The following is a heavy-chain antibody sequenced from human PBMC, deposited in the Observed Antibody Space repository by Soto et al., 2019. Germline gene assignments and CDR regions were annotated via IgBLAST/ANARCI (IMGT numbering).Heavy chain of an antibody. CDR1: GGSISSGGYY. J-gene: IGHJ4*02. V-gene: IGHV4-31*03. CDR2: IYYSGST. D-gene: IGHD6-6*01. Sequence: SETLSLTCTVSGGSISSGGYYWSWIRQHPGKGLEWIGYIYYSGSTYYHPSLKSRVTISVDTSKNQFSLKLSSVTAADTAVYYCARDCSSSPDNGIGFDYWGQGTLVTVSS. CDR3: ARDCSSSPDNGIGFDY.